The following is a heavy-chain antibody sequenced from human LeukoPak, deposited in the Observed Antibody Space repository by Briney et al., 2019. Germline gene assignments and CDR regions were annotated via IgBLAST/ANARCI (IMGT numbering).Heavy chain of an antibody. D-gene: IGHD3-16*01. CDR2: ISSSSSYI. CDR3: ARDGTWGGY. Sequence: SGGSLRLSCAASGFTFSSYSMNWVRQAPGKGLEWVSSISSSSSYIYCADSVKGRFTTSRDNAKNSLYLQMNSLRAEDTAVYYCARDGTWGGYWGQGTLVTVSS. V-gene: IGHV3-21*01. J-gene: IGHJ4*02. CDR1: GFTFSSYS.